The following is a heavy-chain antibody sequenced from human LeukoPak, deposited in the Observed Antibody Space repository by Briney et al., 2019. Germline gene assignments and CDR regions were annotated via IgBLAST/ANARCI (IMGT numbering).Heavy chain of an antibody. CDR2: INPNSGGT. D-gene: IGHD3-9*01. J-gene: IGHJ4*02. CDR3: AREATYYDILTGVHFDY. CDR1: GYTFTGYY. V-gene: IGHV1-2*02. Sequence: GASVKVSCKASGYTFTGYYMHWVRQAPGQGLEWMGWINPNSGGTNYAQKFQGRVTMTRDMSTSTVYMELSSLRSEDTAVYYCAREATYYDILTGVHFDYWGQGTLVTVSS.